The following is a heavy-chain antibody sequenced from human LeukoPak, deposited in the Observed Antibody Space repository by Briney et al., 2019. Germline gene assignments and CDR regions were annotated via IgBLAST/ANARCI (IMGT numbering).Heavy chain of an antibody. J-gene: IGHJ3*02. CDR3: ARAGYCSSTSCHQGAFDI. Sequence: PSETLSLTCTVSGGSISSGSYYWSWIRQPAGKGLEWIGRIYTSGSTNYNPSLKSRVTISVDTSKNQFSLKLSSVTAADTAVYYCARAGYCSSTSCHQGAFDIWGQGTMVTVSS. D-gene: IGHD2-2*01. CDR2: IYTSGST. CDR1: GGSISSGSYY. V-gene: IGHV4-61*02.